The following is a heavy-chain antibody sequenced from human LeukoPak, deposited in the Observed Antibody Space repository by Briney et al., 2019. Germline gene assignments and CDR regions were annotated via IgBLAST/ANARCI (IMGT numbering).Heavy chain of an antibody. CDR1: GYTFTGYF. CDR3: ASALTYYDILTGYQSGYYFDY. CDR2: INPNSGGT. Sequence: ASVKVSCKASGYTFTGYFIHWVRQAPGQGLEWMGWINPNSGGTNYAQKFQGRVTMTRDTSISTAYMELSRLRSDDTAVYYCASALTYYDILTGYQSGYYFDYWGQGTLVTVSS. J-gene: IGHJ4*02. V-gene: IGHV1-2*02. D-gene: IGHD3-9*01.